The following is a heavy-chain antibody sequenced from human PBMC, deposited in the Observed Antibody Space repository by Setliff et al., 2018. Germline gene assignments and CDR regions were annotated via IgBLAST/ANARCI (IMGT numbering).Heavy chain of an antibody. V-gene: IGHV3-30*18. CDR2: ISYNGSKP. D-gene: IGHD3-10*01. J-gene: IGHJ5*01. CDR3: ANEGLGRDGNNYINWFAS. CDR1: GFLFTEYG. Sequence: GGSLRLSCAASGFLFTEYGMHWVRQAPGRGLEWVAVISYNGSKPYYADSVRGRFTISRDNSKNSLYLQMNSLRAEDTAVYYCANEGLGRDGNNYINWFASWGQGTLVTVSS.